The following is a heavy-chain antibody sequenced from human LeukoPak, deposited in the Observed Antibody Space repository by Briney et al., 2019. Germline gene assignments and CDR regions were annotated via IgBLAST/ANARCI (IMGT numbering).Heavy chain of an antibody. J-gene: IGHJ1*01. CDR3: ASAREYCGSAECYEYFQH. CDR1: GVTVGTNS. D-gene: IGHD2-21*01. Sequence: PGGSLRLSCAASGVTVGTNSMSWARQSPGKGLEWVSVIYSGGSTYNADSVNGRFTVSRDNSRSTLFLQMNNLRAEDTALYFCASAREYCGSAECYEYFQHWGQGTLVIVSS. V-gene: IGHV3-53*01. CDR2: IYSGGST.